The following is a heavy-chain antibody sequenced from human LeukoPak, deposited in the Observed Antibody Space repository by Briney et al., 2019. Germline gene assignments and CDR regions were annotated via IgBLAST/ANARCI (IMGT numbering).Heavy chain of an antibody. J-gene: IGHJ4*02. D-gene: IGHD3-22*01. V-gene: IGHV1-46*03. CDR3: ARDQSYYDSSGPIDY. CDR1: GYTFTSYY. CDR2: INPSGGST. Sequence: WASVKVSCKASGYTFTSYYMHWVRQAPGQGLGWMGIINPSGGSTSYAQKFQGRVTMTRDTSTSTVYMELSSLRSEDTAVYYCARDQSYYDSSGPIDYWGQGTLVTVSS.